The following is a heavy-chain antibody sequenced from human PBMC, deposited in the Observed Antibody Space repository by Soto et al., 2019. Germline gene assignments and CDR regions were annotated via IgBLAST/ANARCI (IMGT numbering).Heavy chain of an antibody. Sequence: EVQLFESGGGLVQPGGSLRLSCAASGFTFSSYAMSWVRHAPGKVLECVSAISGSGGSTYYADSVKGRFTISRDNSMYTLYLQMNSLRAEDTAVYYCAKDPKTYYDFWSGPRYYYYYMDVWGKGNTVTVSS. CDR2: ISGSGGST. CDR1: GFTFSSYA. V-gene: IGHV3-23*01. D-gene: IGHD3-3*01. J-gene: IGHJ6*03. CDR3: AKDPKTYYDFWSGPRYYYYYMDV.